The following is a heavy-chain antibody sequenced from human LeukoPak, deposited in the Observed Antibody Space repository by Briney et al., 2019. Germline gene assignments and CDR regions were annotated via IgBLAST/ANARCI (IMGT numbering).Heavy chain of an antibody. CDR1: GFTFDDYA. D-gene: IGHD1-14*01. Sequence: PGGSLRLSCAASGFTFDDYAMQWARQRPGKGLEWVASISWNGGSIDYADSVKGRFTISRDNTKSFLYLQMNSLRPEDTALYYCAKGFASVPFRNHFDPWGRGTLVTVSS. CDR2: ISWNGGSI. J-gene: IGHJ5*02. V-gene: IGHV3-9*01. CDR3: AKGFASVPFRNHFDP.